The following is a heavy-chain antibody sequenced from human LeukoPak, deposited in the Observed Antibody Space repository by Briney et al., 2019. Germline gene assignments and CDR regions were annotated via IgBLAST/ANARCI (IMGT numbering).Heavy chain of an antibody. Sequence: GGSLRLSCRASGFTFSNYGMLWVRQAPGKGLEWVAFIRYDGSNKFYADSVKGRVTISRDNSKNTLYLHINSLRVEDTAVYYCASLYYGGNNFDYWGQGTLVTVSS. CDR2: IRYDGSNK. CDR1: GFTFSNYG. D-gene: IGHD4-23*01. V-gene: IGHV3-30*02. CDR3: ASLYYGGNNFDY. J-gene: IGHJ4*02.